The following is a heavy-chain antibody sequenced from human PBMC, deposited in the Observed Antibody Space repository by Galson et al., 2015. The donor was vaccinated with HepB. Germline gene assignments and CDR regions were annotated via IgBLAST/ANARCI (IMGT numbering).Heavy chain of an antibody. J-gene: IGHJ4*02. V-gene: IGHV3-11*06. CDR1: GFTFSDYY. CDR2: ISSSSSYT. CDR3: ARAWYGVPAPIDY. D-gene: IGHD2-2*01. Sequence: SLRLSCAASGFTFSDYYMSWIRQAPGKGLEWVSYISSSSSYTNYADSVKGRFTISRDNAKNSLYLQMNSLRAEDTAVYYCARAWYGVPAPIDYWGQGTLVTVSS.